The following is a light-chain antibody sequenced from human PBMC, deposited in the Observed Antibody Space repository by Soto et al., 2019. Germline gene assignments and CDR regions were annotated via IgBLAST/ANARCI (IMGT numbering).Light chain of an antibody. CDR1: QGISSY. J-gene: IGKJ3*01. V-gene: IGKV1-9*01. Sequence: DIQLTQSPSFLSASVGDRVTITCRASQGISSYVAWYQQKPGKAPKLLIYAASTLQSGVPSRFSGSGSGTEFTLTISSLQPEDFATYYCQQLNSYLFTFGPGTKVDIK. CDR2: AAS. CDR3: QQLNSYLFT.